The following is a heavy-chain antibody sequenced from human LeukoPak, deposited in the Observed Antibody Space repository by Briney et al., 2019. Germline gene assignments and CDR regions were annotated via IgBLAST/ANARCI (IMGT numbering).Heavy chain of an antibody. CDR2: IGGSGSVV. J-gene: IGHJ4*02. CDR3: ASGGGYSSGWYGY. D-gene: IGHD6-13*01. CDR1: VFTFSDYY. Sequence: PGGSLRLSCVASVFTFSDYYVSWIRLTPGKGLEWVSYIGGSGSVVHYADSVKGRFTISRDNAKKSLYLQMDSLRADDTAVYYCASGGGYSSGWYGYWGQGTQVTVSS. V-gene: IGHV3-11*01.